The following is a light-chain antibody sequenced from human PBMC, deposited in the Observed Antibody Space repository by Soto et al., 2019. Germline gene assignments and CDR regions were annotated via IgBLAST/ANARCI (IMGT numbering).Light chain of an antibody. CDR3: QQYYSYPQFT. J-gene: IGKJ3*01. CDR2: AAS. CDR1: QGISSY. Sequence: AIRMTQSPSSFSASTGDSVTITCRASQGISSYLAWYQQKPGKAPKLLIYAASTLQSGVPSRFSGSGSGTDFTLTISCLQSEDFATYYCQQYYSYPQFTFGPGTKVDIK. V-gene: IGKV1-8*01.